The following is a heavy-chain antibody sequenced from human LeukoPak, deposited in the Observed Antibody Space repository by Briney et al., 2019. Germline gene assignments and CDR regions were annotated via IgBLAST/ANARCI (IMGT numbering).Heavy chain of an antibody. CDR3: ARAPANWGYRGAVEYFDY. Sequence: ASVKVSCKASGYTFTGYYIHWVRQAPGQGLEWMGWINPNSGDTDYAQKFQGRVTMTRDTSISTAYMELSRLTSDDTAVYYCARAPANWGYRGAVEYFDYWGQGTLVTVSS. V-gene: IGHV1-2*02. CDR1: GYTFTGYY. J-gene: IGHJ4*02. CDR2: INPNSGDT. D-gene: IGHD7-27*01.